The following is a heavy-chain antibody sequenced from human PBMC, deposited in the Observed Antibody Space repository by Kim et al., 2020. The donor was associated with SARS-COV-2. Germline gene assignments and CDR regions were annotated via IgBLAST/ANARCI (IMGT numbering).Heavy chain of an antibody. Sequence: ASVKVSCKASGYTFTSYYMHWVRQAPGQGLEWMGIINPSGGSTSYAQKFQGRVTMTRDTSTSTVYMELSSLRSEDTAVYYCATPWAGYYYDSSGYSHAFDIWGQGTMVTVSS. J-gene: IGHJ3*02. CDR2: INPSGGST. CDR3: ATPWAGYYYDSSGYSHAFDI. V-gene: IGHV1-46*01. CDR1: GYTFTSYY. D-gene: IGHD3-22*01.